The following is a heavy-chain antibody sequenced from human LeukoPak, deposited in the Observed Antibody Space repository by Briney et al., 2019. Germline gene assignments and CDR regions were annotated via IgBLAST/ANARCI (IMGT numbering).Heavy chain of an antibody. D-gene: IGHD3-3*01. CDR2: ISGSGGST. Sequence: SGGSLRLSCAASGFTFSRYAMIWVRQAPGKGLEWVSAISGSGGSTYYADSVKGRFTISRDNSKNTLYLQMNSLRAEDTAVYYCAKRSSGPYTIFGVADFDYWGQGTLVTVSS. V-gene: IGHV3-23*01. CDR3: AKRSSGPYTIFGVADFDY. J-gene: IGHJ4*02. CDR1: GFTFSRYA.